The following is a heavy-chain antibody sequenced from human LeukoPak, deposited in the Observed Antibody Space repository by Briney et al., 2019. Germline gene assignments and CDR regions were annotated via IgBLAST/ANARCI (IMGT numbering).Heavy chain of an antibody. CDR3: ARDLYDSTTQHHPPHFDS. J-gene: IGHJ4*02. D-gene: IGHD2/OR15-2a*01. V-gene: IGHV3-21*01. CDR1: GFTFTTYS. CDR2: ISSGSSAI. Sequence: GALRLSCEASGFTFTTYSMTWVRQAPGKGLEWVSIISSGSSAIFSADALKGRFTISRDDAKNLLYLDMNSLRAEDTAVYYCARDLYDSTTQHHPPHFDSWGQGTLVTVSS.